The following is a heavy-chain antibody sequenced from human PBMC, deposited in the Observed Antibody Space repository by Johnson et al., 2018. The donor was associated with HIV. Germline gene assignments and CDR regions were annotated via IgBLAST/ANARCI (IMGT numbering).Heavy chain of an antibody. CDR3: ARDFVAFGECTAFDI. J-gene: IGHJ3*02. D-gene: IGHD3-10*01. CDR2: INWNGGST. V-gene: IGHV3-20*04. Sequence: VQLVESGGGLVQPGGSLRLSCAASGFSFDDYGMSWVRQVPGKGLEWVSGINWNGGSTGYADSVKGRFIISRDNAKNSLYLRMNSLRPEDTALYYCARDFVAFGECTAFDIWGQGTMVTVSS. CDR1: GFSFDDYG.